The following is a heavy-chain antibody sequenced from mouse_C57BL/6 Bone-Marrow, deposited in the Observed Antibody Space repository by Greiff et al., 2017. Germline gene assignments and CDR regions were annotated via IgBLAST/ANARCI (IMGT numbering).Heavy chain of an antibody. CDR3: ARPLYYGSSSFAY. J-gene: IGHJ3*01. Sequence: EVMLVESGGGLVKPGGSLKLSCAASGFTFSDYGMHWVRQAPEQGLEWVAYISSGSSTIYYADTVKGRFTISRDNAKNTLFLQMTSLRSEDTAMYYCARPLYYGSSSFAYWGQGTLVTVSA. V-gene: IGHV5-17*01. CDR1: GFTFSDYG. CDR2: ISSGSSTI. D-gene: IGHD1-1*01.